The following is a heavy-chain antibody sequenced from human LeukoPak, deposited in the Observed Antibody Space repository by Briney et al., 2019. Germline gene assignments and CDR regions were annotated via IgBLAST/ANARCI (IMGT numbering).Heavy chain of an antibody. J-gene: IGHJ4*02. CDR1: GXTFSSYA. CDR2: ISGSGGST. Sequence: PGESLRLSCAASGXTFSSYAMSWVRQAPGKGLEWVSAISGSGGSTYYADSVKGRFTISRDNSKNTLYLQMNSLRAEDTAVYYCAKDRVSTVTTNYFDYWGQGTLVTVSS. V-gene: IGHV3-23*01. CDR3: AKDRVSTVTTNYFDY. D-gene: IGHD4-17*01.